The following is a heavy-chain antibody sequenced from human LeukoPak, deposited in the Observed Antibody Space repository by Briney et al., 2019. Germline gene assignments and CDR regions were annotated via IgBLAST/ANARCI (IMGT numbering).Heavy chain of an antibody. CDR2: IYYSGST. CDR1: GGSISSGDYY. D-gene: IGHD6-13*01. Sequence: ASETLSLTCTVSGGSISSGDYYWSWIRQPPGKGLEWIGYIYYSGSTYYNPSLKSRVTISVDTSKNQFSLKLSSVTAADTAVYYCAREGGIAAAGIPPQGYWGQGTLVTVSS. V-gene: IGHV4-30-4*08. J-gene: IGHJ4*02. CDR3: AREGGIAAAGIPPQGY.